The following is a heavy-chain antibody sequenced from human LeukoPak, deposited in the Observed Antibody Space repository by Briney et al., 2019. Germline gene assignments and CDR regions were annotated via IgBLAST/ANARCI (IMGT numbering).Heavy chain of an antibody. CDR2: INTDGSRI. J-gene: IGHJ4*02. CDR3: AREPYLSSGWPESFDY. D-gene: IGHD6-19*01. V-gene: IGHV3-74*01. CDR1: GFTFSNYW. Sequence: GGSLRLSCAASGFTFSNYWMHWVRQAPGKGLVWVSRINTDGSRITYADSVKGRFTISRDNAMNTVYLQMNSLRAEDTAVYYCAREPYLSSGWPESFDYWGQGTLVTVSS.